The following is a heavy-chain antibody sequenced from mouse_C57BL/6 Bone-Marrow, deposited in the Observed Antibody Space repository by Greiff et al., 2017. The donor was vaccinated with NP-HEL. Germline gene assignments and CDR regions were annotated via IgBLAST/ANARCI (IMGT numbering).Heavy chain of an antibody. D-gene: IGHD1-1*01. CDR3: ARWGRDLDY. V-gene: IGHV1-26*01. Sequence: EVQLQQPGPELVKPGASVKISCKASGYTFTDYYMNWVKQSHGKSLEWIGDINPNNGGTSYNQKFKGKATLTVDKSSSTAYMELRSLTSEDSAVYYCARWGRDLDYWGQGTTLTVSS. J-gene: IGHJ2*01. CDR1: GYTFTDYY. CDR2: INPNNGGT.